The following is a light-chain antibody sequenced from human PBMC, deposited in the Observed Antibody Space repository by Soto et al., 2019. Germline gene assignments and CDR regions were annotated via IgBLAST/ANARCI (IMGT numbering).Light chain of an antibody. CDR1: SSDVGGYNY. J-gene: IGLJ3*02. V-gene: IGLV2-14*01. Sequence: QSVLTQPASVSGSPGQSITISCTGTSSDVGGYNYVSWYQQHPGKAPKLMIYEVSNRPSGVSNRFSVSTSGNTASLPISGLQAEHEADSYCSSYTSSSTPMVFGGGTKLTVL. CDR3: SSYTSSSTPMV. CDR2: EVS.